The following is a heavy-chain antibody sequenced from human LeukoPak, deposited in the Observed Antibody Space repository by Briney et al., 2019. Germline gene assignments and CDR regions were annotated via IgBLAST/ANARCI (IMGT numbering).Heavy chain of an antibody. CDR3: AKDKGIGATPGVYYYYYMDV. CDR2: IRYDGSNK. D-gene: IGHD1-26*01. Sequence: AGGSLRLSCAASGFTFSSYGMHWVRQAPGKGLEWVAFIRYDGSNKYYADSVKGRFTISRDNSKNTLYLRMNSLRAEDTAVYYCAKDKGIGATPGVYYYYYMDVWGKGTTVTVSS. CDR1: GFTFSSYG. J-gene: IGHJ6*03. V-gene: IGHV3-30*02.